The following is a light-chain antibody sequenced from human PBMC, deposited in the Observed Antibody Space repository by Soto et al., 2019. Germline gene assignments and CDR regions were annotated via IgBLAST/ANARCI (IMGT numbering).Light chain of an antibody. J-gene: IGKJ4*01. CDR1: QSVGSSF. CDR3: QHYDNSPLT. CDR2: RTS. Sequence: EIVLTQSPDTLSLSPGERATLSCRASQSVGSSFLAWYQQKPGQAPRLLIYRTSTRATGIPDRFTGSGSGTDFTLTISRPEPEDFAVYYCQHYDNSPLTFGGGTKVEIK. V-gene: IGKV3-20*01.